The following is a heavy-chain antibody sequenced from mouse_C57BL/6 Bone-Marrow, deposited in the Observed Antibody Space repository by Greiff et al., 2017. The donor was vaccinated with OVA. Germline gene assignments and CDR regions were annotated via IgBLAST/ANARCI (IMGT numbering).Heavy chain of an antibody. V-gene: IGHV1-85*01. CDR1: GYTFTSYD. CDR3: ARDYGSSYRRYFDY. D-gene: IGHD1-1*01. Sequence: VHLVESGPELVKPGASVKLSCKASGYTFTSYDINWVKQRPGQGLEWIGWIYPRDGSTKYNEKFKGKATLTVDTSSSTAYMELHSLTSEDSAVYFCARDYGSSYRRYFDYWGQGTTLTVSS. J-gene: IGHJ2*01. CDR2: IYPRDGST.